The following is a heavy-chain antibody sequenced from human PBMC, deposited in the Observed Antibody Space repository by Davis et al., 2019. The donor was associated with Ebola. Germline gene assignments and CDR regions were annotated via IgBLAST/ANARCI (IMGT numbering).Heavy chain of an antibody. V-gene: IGHV4-59*01. CDR3: ARSPITISGVLVPLYWFFDL. CDR2: FYHGGTT. Sequence: SETLSLTCTVSGGSISSYYWSWIRQPPGKGLEWIGYFYHGGTTRYNPSLKSRVTISQDTSKNHFSLKLSSVTAADTAVYFCARSPITISGVLVPLYWFFDLWGRGTLVTVSS. J-gene: IGHJ2*01. D-gene: IGHD3-3*01. CDR1: GGSISSYY.